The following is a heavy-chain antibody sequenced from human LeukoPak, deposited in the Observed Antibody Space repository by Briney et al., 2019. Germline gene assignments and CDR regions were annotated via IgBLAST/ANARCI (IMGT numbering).Heavy chain of an antibody. CDR1: GFTFDDYA. D-gene: IGHD6-19*01. V-gene: IGHV3-9*01. J-gene: IGHJ4*02. CDR2: ISWNSGSI. CDR3: ARDRAVAGLFDS. Sequence: GRSLRLSCAASGFTFDDYAMHWVRQAPGKGLEWVSGISWNSGSIGYADSVKGRFTISRDNAKNSLYLQMNSLRAEDTAVYYCARDRAVAGLFDSWGQGTLVTVSS.